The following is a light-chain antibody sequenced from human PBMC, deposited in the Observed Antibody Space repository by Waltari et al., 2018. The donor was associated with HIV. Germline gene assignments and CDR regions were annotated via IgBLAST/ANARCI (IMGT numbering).Light chain of an antibody. V-gene: IGLV2-14*03. CDR1: DSDFGLYHF. J-gene: IGLJ3*02. Sequence: AVTQPASVSGLPGQSTTISCTGGDSDFGLYHFVSWYQQHSGKPPKLIRYDVDRRSSGVSDRFSGAISGNTASLTISELRAEDEAHYYCASFTADNTVLFGGGTEVTVL. CDR2: DVD. CDR3: ASFTADNTVL.